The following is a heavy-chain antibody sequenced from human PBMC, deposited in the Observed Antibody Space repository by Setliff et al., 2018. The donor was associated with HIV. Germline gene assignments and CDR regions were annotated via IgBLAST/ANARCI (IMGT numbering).Heavy chain of an antibody. V-gene: IGHV4-4*08. CDR3: ARESTTLNPPIPFDC. CDR2: IYTSGNT. D-gene: IGHD1-1*01. Sequence: PSETLSLTCTVSGDSISGYYWSWIRQPPGKGLEWIGYIYTSGNTNYNPSLKSRVTISVDTSKNQFSLKLNSVTAADTAVYYCARESTTLNPPIPFDCWGQGTLVTVSS. J-gene: IGHJ4*02. CDR1: GDSISGYY.